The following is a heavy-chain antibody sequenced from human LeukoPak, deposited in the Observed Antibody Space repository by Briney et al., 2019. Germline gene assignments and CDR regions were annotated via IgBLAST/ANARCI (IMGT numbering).Heavy chain of an antibody. CDR1: GYTFTNNY. J-gene: IGHJ6*02. Sequence: ASVKVSCKASGYTFTNNYLHWVRQAPGQGLEWMGMIYPRDGSTSYAQNFQGRVTITADESTSTAYMELSSLRSEDTAVYYCARGRSSSSRLIYYYYGMDVWGQGTAVTVSS. CDR3: ARGRSSSSRLIYYYYGMDV. D-gene: IGHD6-6*01. CDR2: IYPRDGST. V-gene: IGHV1-46*01.